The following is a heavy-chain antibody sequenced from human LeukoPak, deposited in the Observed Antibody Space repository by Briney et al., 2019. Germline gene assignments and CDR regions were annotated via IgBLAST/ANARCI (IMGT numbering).Heavy chain of an antibody. CDR3: AACYYYDSSGYPNFDY. CDR2: IYHSGST. J-gene: IGHJ4*02. Sequence: SETLSLTCTVSGYSISSGYYWGWIRQPPGKGLEWIGSIYHSGSTYYNPSLKSRVTISVDTSKNQFSLKLSSVTAADTAVYYCAACYYYDSSGYPNFDYWGQGTLVTVSS. D-gene: IGHD3-22*01. V-gene: IGHV4-38-2*02. CDR1: GYSISSGYY.